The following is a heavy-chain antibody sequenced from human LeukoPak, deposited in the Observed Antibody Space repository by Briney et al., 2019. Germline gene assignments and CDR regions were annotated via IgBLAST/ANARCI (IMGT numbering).Heavy chain of an antibody. D-gene: IGHD3-16*01. CDR3: AKTARRGGQNWLDP. Sequence: SETLSLTCAVYGGSFSDYYWSWIRQPPGKGLEWIGEINHSGSTNYNPSLKSRVTISVDTSKNQFSLKLSSVTAADTAVYYCAKTARRGGQNWLDPWGQGTLVTVSS. CDR2: INHSGST. CDR1: GGSFSDYY. J-gene: IGHJ5*02. V-gene: IGHV4-34*01.